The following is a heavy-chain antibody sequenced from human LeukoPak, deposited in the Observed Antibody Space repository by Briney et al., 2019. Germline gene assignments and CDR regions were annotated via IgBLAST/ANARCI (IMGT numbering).Heavy chain of an antibody. V-gene: IGHV3-11*01. CDR2: FSSSATAT. CDR1: GFTFSDYY. J-gene: IGHJ4*02. Sequence: PGGSLRLSCVASGFTFSDYYMSWVRQAPGKGLEWVSYFSSSATATYYAGSVKGRFTISRDSAKNSLYLQMNGLRVEDTAVYYCARGLPATLLDYWGQGTLVTVSS. D-gene: IGHD2-2*01. CDR3: ARGLPATLLDY.